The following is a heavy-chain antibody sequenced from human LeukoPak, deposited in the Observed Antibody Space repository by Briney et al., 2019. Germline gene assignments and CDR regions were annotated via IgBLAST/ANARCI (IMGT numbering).Heavy chain of an antibody. CDR2: IYSGGST. D-gene: IGHD6-13*01. CDR3: ARVPVASWIQLDS. V-gene: IGHV3-53*01. Sequence: GGSLRLSCAASGFTVSSNYMSWVRQAPGKGLEWVSIIYSGGSTYFADSVKGRFTISRDNSKNTLYLQMNSLRAEDTALYYCARVPVASWIQLDSWGQGALVTVSS. J-gene: IGHJ4*02. CDR1: GFTVSSNY.